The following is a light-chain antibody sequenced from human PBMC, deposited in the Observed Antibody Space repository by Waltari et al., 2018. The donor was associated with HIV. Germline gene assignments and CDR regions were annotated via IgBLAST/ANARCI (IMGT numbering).Light chain of an antibody. CDR1: QRVSGNY. CDR2: GSS. J-gene: IGKJ5*01. CDR3: QQYGSAPIT. V-gene: IGKV3-20*01. Sequence: EIVLTQSPGTLSLSPGERATLSCRASQRVSGNYLPWYQQKPGQAPRHLIYGSSSSATGIPDRFSGSGAETDFTLTSSRVEPEDVAVYYGQQYGSAPITFGQGTRLEIK.